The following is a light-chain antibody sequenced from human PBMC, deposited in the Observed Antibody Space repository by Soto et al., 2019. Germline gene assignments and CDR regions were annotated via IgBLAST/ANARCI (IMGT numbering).Light chain of an antibody. CDR3: QQYYTTPMFT. J-gene: IGKJ2*01. V-gene: IGKV4-1*01. Sequence: VMTQSPDSLAVSLGERATINFKSSQSLFFSPTNQNYLAWYQQRPGQPPRLLIYWASTREAGVPDRFSGSGSGTDFTLTSSSLQAEDVAVYYCQQYYTTPMFTFGQGTKLEIK. CDR1: QSLFFSPTNQNY. CDR2: WAS.